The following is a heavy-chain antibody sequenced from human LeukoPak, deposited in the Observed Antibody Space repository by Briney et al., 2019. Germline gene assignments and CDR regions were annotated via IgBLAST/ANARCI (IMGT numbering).Heavy chain of an antibody. D-gene: IGHD3-10*01. V-gene: IGHV4-30-2*01. CDR3: ARGVWFGELSAPRHPHMLDY. CDR2: IYHSGST. CDR1: GGSISSGGYS. Sequence: PSQTLSLTCAVSGGSISSGGYSWSWIRQPPGKGLEWIGYIYHSGSTYYNPSLKSRVTISVDGSKNQFSLKLSSVTAADTAVYYCARGVWFGELSAPRHPHMLDYWGQGTLVTVSS. J-gene: IGHJ4*02.